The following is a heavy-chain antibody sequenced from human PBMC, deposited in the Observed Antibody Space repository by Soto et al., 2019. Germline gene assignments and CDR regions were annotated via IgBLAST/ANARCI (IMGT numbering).Heavy chain of an antibody. D-gene: IGHD1-1*01. J-gene: IGHJ4*02. CDR3: EVATGF. CDR2: MSPESGNT. CDR1: GYTFTDYD. V-gene: IGHV1-8*01. Sequence: GASVKLSWKDSGYTFTDYDINWVRQASGQGLEYMGWMSPESGNTGYAPQFQGRVTMTRNTSISTAYMELSSFRSEEKGVYYWEVATGFWGQGTKVTVSS.